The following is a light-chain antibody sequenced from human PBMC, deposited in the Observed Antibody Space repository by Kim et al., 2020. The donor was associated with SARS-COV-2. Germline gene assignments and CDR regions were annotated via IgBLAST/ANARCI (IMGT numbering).Light chain of an antibody. CDR1: TIGSKS. J-gene: IGLJ2*01. Sequence: AQRKSAWLTCGRNTIGSKSVTWYQPKPGPAPVLVIYSDSDRPSGIPARFSGSNSGNTATLTISRVEAGDEADYYCQVWDSSSDHVVFGGGTQLTVL. V-gene: IGLV3-21*04. CDR2: SDS. CDR3: QVWDSSSDHVV.